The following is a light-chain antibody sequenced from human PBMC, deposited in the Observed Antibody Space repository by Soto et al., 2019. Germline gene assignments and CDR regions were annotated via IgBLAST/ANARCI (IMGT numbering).Light chain of an antibody. CDR1: QTGSNSY. CDR3: QHYGYSKWT. V-gene: IGKV3-20*01. CDR2: GVY. J-gene: IGKJ1*01. Sequence: EIVLTQSPGTLSLSPGERATLSCRASQTGSNSYLAWYQHKSGQAPRILIYGVYTRASGIPDRFSGSGSGTEFNLTITRLETEDSAVYFCQHYGYSKWTFGQGTKLDIK.